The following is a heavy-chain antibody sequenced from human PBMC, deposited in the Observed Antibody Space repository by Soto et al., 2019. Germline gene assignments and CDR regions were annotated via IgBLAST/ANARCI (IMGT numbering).Heavy chain of an antibody. V-gene: IGHV4-59*01. CDR2: SYYSGST. Sequence: SEILSLTCTVSGGSISNYYWSWIRQPPGQGLEWIGYSYYSGSTNYNPSLKSRVTMSVDTARNQLSLKMSSVTAADTAVYYCARGSRYSSTWSYWGQGTLVTVSS. CDR3: ARGSRYSSTWSY. D-gene: IGHD6-13*01. J-gene: IGHJ4*02. CDR1: GGSISNYY.